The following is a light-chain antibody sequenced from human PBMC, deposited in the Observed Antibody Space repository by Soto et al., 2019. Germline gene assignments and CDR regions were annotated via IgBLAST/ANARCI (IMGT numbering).Light chain of an antibody. V-gene: IGLV1-40*01. CDR1: SSNIWAGYD. CDR3: QSSDSSLSGVV. J-gene: IGLJ2*01. Sequence: QSVLTKPPSVSGAPGQSITISCTGSSSNIWAGYDVHWYQQLPGTAPKLLIYGNSNRPSWVPDRFSGSKSGTSASLAITGLQAEDEADYYCQSSDSSLSGVVFGGGTKLTVL. CDR2: GNS.